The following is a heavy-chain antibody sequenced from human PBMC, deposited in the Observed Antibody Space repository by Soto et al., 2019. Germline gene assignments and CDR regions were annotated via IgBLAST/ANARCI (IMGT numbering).Heavy chain of an antibody. V-gene: IGHV3-74*01. D-gene: IGHD2-15*01. CDR3: ARGDCGGGTCYALAGSFYYYMDV. Sequence: EVQLVESGGGLVQPGGSLRLSCAASGFTFGNYWMYWVRQAPGKGLEWVSRINSDGSVSSYADSVKGRLTISRDNVKNTLYLQMDSLRGEDTAVYYCARGDCGGGTCYALAGSFYYYMDVWGKGTTVTVFS. CDR2: INSDGSVS. CDR1: GFTFGNYW. J-gene: IGHJ6*03.